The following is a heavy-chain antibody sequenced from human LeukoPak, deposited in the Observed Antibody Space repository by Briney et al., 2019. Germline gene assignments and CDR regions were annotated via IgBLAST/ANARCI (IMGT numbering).Heavy chain of an antibody. J-gene: IGHJ6*02. V-gene: IGHV3-53*01. CDR2: IYSGGGT. Sequence: GGSLRLSCAASGFTVSNTYMSWVRQALGKGLERVSLIYSGGGTYSADSVKGRFTISRDISKNTLYLQMNSLRAEDTAVYYCARDRSNYLGGYYYYGMDVWGQGTTVTVSS. CDR3: ARDRSNYLGGYYYYGMDV. D-gene: IGHD4-11*01. CDR1: GFTVSNTY.